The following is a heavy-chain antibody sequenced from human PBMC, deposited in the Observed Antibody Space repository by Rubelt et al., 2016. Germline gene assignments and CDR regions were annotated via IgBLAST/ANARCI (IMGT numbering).Heavy chain of an antibody. V-gene: IGHV3-43*01. J-gene: IGHJ4*02. CDR1: GFTFDDYT. CDR2: ISWDGGST. D-gene: IGHD5-24*01. Sequence: EVQLVESGGVVVQPGGSLRLSCAASGFTFDDYTMHWVRQAPGKGLEWVSLISWDGGSTYYADSVKGRFTISRDNSKNSLYLQMNRLRTEDTALYYCAKDIKEMASPEGFDYWGQGTLVTVSS. CDR3: AKDIKEMASPEGFDY.